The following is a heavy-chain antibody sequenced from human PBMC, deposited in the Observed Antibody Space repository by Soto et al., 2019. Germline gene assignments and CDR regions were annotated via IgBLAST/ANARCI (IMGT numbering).Heavy chain of an antibody. Sequence: QVQLVESGGGVVQPGRSLRLSCAASGFTFSSYGMHWVRQAPGKGLEWVAVIWYDGSNKYYADSVKGRFTISRDNSKNTLYLQMNSLRAEDTAVYYCARDWGIVGARHYYGMDVWGQGTTVTVSS. CDR1: GFTFSSYG. D-gene: IGHD1-26*01. CDR3: ARDWGIVGARHYYGMDV. V-gene: IGHV3-33*01. CDR2: IWYDGSNK. J-gene: IGHJ6*02.